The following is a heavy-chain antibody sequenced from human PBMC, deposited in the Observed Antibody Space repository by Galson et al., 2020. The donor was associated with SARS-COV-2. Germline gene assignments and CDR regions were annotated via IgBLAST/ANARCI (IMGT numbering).Heavy chain of an antibody. V-gene: IGHV3-23*01. D-gene: IGHD6-19*01. J-gene: IGHJ6*02. CDR1: GLPFSMFA. CDR2: TGGSGLGT. CDR3: AKGLSRAVYGMDV. Sequence: GGSLRLSCAASGLPFSMFAMNWVRQAPGKGLEWVSATGGSGLGTYYADSVKGRFTVSRDDSKKVLYLQMNSLRADDTAVYHCAKGLSRAVYGMDVWGQGTTVTVSS.